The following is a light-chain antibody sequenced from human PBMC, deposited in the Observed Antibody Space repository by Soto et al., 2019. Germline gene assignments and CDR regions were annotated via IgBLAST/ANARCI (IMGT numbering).Light chain of an antibody. CDR2: GAS. J-gene: IGKJ1*01. CDR3: QQYGSSPQT. V-gene: IGKV3-20*01. Sequence: EIVLTQSPGTLSLSPGERATLSCRTSQSVSSSYLAWYQQKPGQAPRLLIYGASSRATGIPGRFSGSGSGTDFTLTISRLEPEDFAVYYCQQYGSSPQTFGQ. CDR1: QSVSSSY.